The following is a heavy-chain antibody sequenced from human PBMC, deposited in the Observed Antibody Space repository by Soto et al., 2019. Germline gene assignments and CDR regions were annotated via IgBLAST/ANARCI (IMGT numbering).Heavy chain of an antibody. Sequence: PSETLSLTCALSGDSISGYYWSWIRQSPGKGLEWIGFIYYTGDTNYNPSLKSRVTMSVDTTKNQFSLRLSSVTAADTAVYFCAKYRRSDAEAYTFHYGGPGAPVTVPS. CDR2: IYYTGDT. CDR1: GDSISGYY. J-gene: IGHJ4*02. D-gene: IGHD2-21*01. V-gene: IGHV4-59*01. CDR3: AKYRRSDAEAYTFHY.